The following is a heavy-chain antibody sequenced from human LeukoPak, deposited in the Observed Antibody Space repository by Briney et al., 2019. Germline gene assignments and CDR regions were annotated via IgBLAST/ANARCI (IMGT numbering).Heavy chain of an antibody. D-gene: IGHD5-12*01. CDR2: IIPVFNTA. Sequence: ASVKVSCKASGGTFSSYAISWVRQAPGQGLEWMGGIIPVFNTADKAQEFQDRVTITADESTSTAYMELSSLRSEDTSVYYCARCPWQRDGQGAYYFDYWGQGTLVTVSS. J-gene: IGHJ4*02. V-gene: IGHV1-69*13. CDR3: ARCPWQRDGQGAYYFDY. CDR1: GGTFSSYA.